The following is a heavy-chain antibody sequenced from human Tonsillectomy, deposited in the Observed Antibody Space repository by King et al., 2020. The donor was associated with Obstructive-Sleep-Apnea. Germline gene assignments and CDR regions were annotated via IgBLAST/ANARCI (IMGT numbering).Heavy chain of an antibody. J-gene: IGHJ4*02. CDR2: IYWDDDQ. D-gene: IGHD4-17*01. V-gene: IGHV2-5*02. CDR3: AHSSYGFGDASVFDY. Sequence: ITLKESGPTLVKPTQTLTLTCTFSGFSLTTSGVGVGWIRQPPGKALEWLALIYWDDDQRYSPSLKSRLTITKDTSKNQVVLTLTNMDPVDTATYYCAHSSYGFGDASVFDYWGQGVLVTVSS. CDR1: GFSLTTSGVG.